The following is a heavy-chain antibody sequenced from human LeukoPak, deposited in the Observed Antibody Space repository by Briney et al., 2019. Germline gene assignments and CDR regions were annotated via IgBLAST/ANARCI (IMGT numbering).Heavy chain of an antibody. CDR1: GLTFSAAW. CDR3: VADPPGTTSPYFDF. Sequence: PEGSLRLSCAASGLTFSAAWMNWVRQAPGKGLEWVGRIKSKSTGRTTLFATPVRDTITISSDNSKTTVTLHMDSLRTEATAVYYCVADPPGTTSPYFDFWGHGTLVTVSS. D-gene: IGHD2/OR15-2a*01. V-gene: IGHV3-15*01. CDR2: IKSKSTGRTT. J-gene: IGHJ4*01.